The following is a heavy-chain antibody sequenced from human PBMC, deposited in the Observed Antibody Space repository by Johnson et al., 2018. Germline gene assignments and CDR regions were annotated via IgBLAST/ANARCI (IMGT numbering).Heavy chain of an antibody. D-gene: IGHD4-23*01. CDR2: ISSSGSTI. Sequence: QVQLVESGGGLVQPGRSLRLSCTASGFTFGDYAMSWFRQAPGKGLEWVSYISSSGSTIYYADSVKGRFTISRDNAKNSLYLQMNSLRAEDTAVYYCAREIRGGNSAQYFQHWGQGTLVTVSS. CDR1: GFTFGDYA. CDR3: AREIRGGNSAQYFQH. V-gene: IGHV3-11*01. J-gene: IGHJ1*01.